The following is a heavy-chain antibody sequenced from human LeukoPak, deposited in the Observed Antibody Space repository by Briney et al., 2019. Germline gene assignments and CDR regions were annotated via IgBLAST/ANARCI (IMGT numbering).Heavy chain of an antibody. V-gene: IGHV3-11*04. CDR3: ERVRGSYLVDY. J-gene: IGHJ4*02. CDR2: IITSGTTT. CDR1: GFTFSDYY. Sequence: GGSLRLSCAASGFTFSDYYMSWIPQAPGKGLEGISYIITSGTTTYHADSVKGRFPISRDDAKNSLYLQMNSLRADDTALYYCERVRGSYLVDYWGQGTLVTVYS. D-gene: IGHD3-10*01.